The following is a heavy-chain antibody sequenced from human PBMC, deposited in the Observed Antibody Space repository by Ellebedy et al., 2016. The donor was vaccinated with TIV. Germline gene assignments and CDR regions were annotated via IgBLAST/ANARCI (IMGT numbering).Heavy chain of an antibody. CDR3: AKGTSSGFNYDRVGLEY. CDR1: GFTFSSFA. J-gene: IGHJ4*02. D-gene: IGHD3-16*01. Sequence: GESLKISCAASGFTFSSFAMHWVRQPPGKGLEWLSVISSDGSSTYHADSVKGRFTITRDNSKNTLFLQMNRLRSEETAVYYCAKGTSSGFNYDRVGLEYWGQGTLVTVSS. V-gene: IGHV3-23*01. CDR2: ISSDGSST.